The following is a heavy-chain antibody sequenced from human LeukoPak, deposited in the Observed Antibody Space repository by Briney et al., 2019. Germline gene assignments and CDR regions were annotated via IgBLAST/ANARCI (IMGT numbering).Heavy chain of an antibody. J-gene: IGHJ4*02. CDR1: GYTFTGYY. V-gene: IGHV1-2*06. CDR3: ARGRASGLDY. Sequence: GASVKASCKASGYTFTGYYMHWVRQAPGQGLEWMGQINPNSGGTDYAQKFQGRVTMTRDTSISTAYMELTRLTSDDTAVYYCARGRASGLDYWGQGTLVTVSS. CDR2: INPNSGGT. D-gene: IGHD6-13*01.